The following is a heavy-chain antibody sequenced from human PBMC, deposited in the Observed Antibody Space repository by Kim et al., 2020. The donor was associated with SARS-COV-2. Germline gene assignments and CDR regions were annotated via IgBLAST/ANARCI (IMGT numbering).Heavy chain of an antibody. D-gene: IGHD5-12*01. Sequence: PGGSLRLSCAASGFTFSSYSMNWVRQAPGKGLEWVSSISSSSSYIYYADSVKGRFTISRDNAKNSLYLQMNSLRAEDTAVYYCARDWDSRGWLQLISFDYWGQGTLVTVSS. CDR1: GFTFSSYS. J-gene: IGHJ4*02. V-gene: IGHV3-21*01. CDR2: ISSSSSYI. CDR3: ARDWDSRGWLQLISFDY.